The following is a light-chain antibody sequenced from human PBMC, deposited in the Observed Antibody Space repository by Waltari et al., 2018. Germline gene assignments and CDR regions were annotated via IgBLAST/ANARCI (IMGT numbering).Light chain of an antibody. CDR2: DAS. J-gene: IGKJ1*01. CDR1: QDISNY. CDR3: QQSYSTPQT. V-gene: IGKV1-33*01. Sequence: DIQMTQSPSSLSASVGDRVTITCQASQDISNYVSWYQHKPGKAPSLLIYDASNLEAGVSSRFSGSGSGTIFTLTISSLQPEDFATYYCQQSYSTPQTFGQGTKVEIK.